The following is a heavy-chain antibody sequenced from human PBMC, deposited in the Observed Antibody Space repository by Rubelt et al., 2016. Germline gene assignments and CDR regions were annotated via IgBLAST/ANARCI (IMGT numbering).Heavy chain of an antibody. CDR2: VRPFNGNT. V-gene: IGHV1-18*01. J-gene: IGHJ4*02. CDR3: ARGSGSYTFDY. CDR1: GYTFTNHE. Sequence: QVQLVQSGAEVKKPGASVKVSCKASGYTFTNHEFLWVPPPPGQGLEWMGRVRPFNGNTNYAQKFQDRVPMTTDTSTSAAYMDLRSLRSDDTAVYYCARGSGSYTFDYWGQGTLVTVSS. D-gene: IGHD1-26*01.